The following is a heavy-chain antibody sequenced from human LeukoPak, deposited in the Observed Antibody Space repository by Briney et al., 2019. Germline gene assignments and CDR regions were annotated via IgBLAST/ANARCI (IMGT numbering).Heavy chain of an antibody. CDR1: GFIFNTNA. CDR3: AKEGLEWELRRLYAFDI. V-gene: IGHV3-23*01. CDR2: ISGSGGST. D-gene: IGHD1-26*01. Sequence: GGSLRLSCAASGFIFNTNAMTWVRQSPGKGLEWVSAISGSGGSTYYADSVKGRFTISRDNSKNTLYLQMNSLRAEDTAVYYCAKEGLEWELRRLYAFDIWGQGTMVTVSS. J-gene: IGHJ3*02.